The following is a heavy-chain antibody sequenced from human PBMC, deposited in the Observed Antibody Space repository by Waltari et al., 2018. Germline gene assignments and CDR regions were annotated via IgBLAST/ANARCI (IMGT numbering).Heavy chain of an antibody. CDR2: ISGSGGST. J-gene: IGHJ4*02. D-gene: IGHD3-3*01. CDR3: AKGARITIFGVGTIDY. CDR1: GFTCSSYA. V-gene: IGHV3-23*01. Sequence: EVQLLVSGGGLVQPGGSLILSCGASGFTCSSYAMRWVRQAPGKGLEWVPAISGSGGSTFYADSVKGRFTISRDNSKNTLYLQMNSLRAEDTAVYYCAKGARITIFGVGTIDYWGQGTLVTVSS.